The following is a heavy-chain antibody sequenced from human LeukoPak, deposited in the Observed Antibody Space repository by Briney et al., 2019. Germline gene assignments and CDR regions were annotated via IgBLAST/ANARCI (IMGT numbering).Heavy chain of an antibody. J-gene: IGHJ4*02. D-gene: IGHD6-25*01. V-gene: IGHV3-21*06. CDR1: GYTLSSCS. CDR2: ISSSSSYI. Sequence: NPGGSLSLSCTASGYTLSSCSMNWVRQAPGKGLEWVSSISSSSSYIYYADSVKGRFTISRDDAKNTLYLQMNSLRAEDTAVYYCVSHSGDWRQGTLVTVSS. CDR3: VSHSGD.